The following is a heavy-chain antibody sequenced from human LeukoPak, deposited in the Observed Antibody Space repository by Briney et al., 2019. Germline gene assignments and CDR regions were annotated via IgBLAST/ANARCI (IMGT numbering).Heavy chain of an antibody. CDR1: GFTFSSYA. V-gene: IGHV3-23*01. CDR2: ISGSGGST. J-gene: IGHJ4*02. CDR3: ALTYYYDSSGYNFDY. Sequence: GRSLRLSYAASGFTFSSYAMSWVRQAPGKGLEWVSAISGSGGSTYYADSVKGRFTISRDNSKNTLYLQMNSLRAEDTAVYYCALTYYYDSSGYNFDYWGQGTLVSVSS. D-gene: IGHD3-22*01.